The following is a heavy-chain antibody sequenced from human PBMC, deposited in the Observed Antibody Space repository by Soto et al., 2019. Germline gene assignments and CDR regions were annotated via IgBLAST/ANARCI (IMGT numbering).Heavy chain of an antibody. CDR1: GDTFTNYG. V-gene: IGHV1-18*01. CDR3: ARHRNFFDY. CDR2: ITTDKGKT. J-gene: IGHJ4*02. Sequence: ASVKASCKTSGDTFTNYGISWVRQAPGQGLEWMGWITTDKGKTTYAQKFQGRVTMTTDTSTSTAYMELRSLRSDDTAVYYCARHRNFFDYWGQGTLVTVSS.